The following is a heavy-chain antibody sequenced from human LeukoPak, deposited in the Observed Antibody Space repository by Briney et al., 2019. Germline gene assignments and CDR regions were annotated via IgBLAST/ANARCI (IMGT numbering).Heavy chain of an antibody. V-gene: IGHV3-7*03. CDR1: GFTFSTYW. CDR2: INPDGSEK. D-gene: IGHD3-22*01. CDR3: AKLKGDYYDSSGWISY. J-gene: IGHJ4*02. Sequence: GGSLRLSCAASGFTFSTYWTTWVRQAPGKGLEWVANINPDGSEKNYVDSVKGRFTISRDNSKNTLYLQMNSLRAEDTAVYYCAKLKGDYYDSSGWISYWGQGTLVTVSS.